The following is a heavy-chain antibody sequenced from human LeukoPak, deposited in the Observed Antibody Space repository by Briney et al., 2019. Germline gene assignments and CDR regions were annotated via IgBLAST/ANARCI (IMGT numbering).Heavy chain of an antibody. CDR1: GASITSYY. CDR2: IYYSGNT. J-gene: IGHJ4*02. Sequence: PSETLSLTCTVSGASITSYYWSWIRQPPGKGLEGIGYIYYSGNTNYNPSLKSRVTISVDTSKKQFFLKLSSVTAADTALYYCARVIVTAMVTKFDSWGQGTLVTVSS. V-gene: IGHV4-59*01. CDR3: ARVIVTAMVTKFDS. D-gene: IGHD5-18*01.